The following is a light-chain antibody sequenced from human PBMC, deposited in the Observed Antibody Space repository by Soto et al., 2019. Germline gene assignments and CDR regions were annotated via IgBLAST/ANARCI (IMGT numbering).Light chain of an antibody. CDR3: QQADSFPLT. CDR2: AAS. J-gene: IGKJ4*01. V-gene: IGKV1-12*01. Sequence: DIQMTQSPSSVSASVGDRVTITCRASQDISSWLAWYQQKPGKAPNLLIHAASSLQSGVPSRFSGSGFGTDFTLTISSLQPEDFATYYGQQADSFPLTFGGGTKVEIK. CDR1: QDISSW.